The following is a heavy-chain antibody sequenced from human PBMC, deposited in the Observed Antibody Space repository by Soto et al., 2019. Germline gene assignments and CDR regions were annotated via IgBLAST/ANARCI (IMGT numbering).Heavy chain of an antibody. D-gene: IGHD1-1*01. Sequence: PSETLSLTCAVSGYSISSGYYWGWIRQPPGKGLEWIGSIYHSGSTYYNPSLKSRVTISVDTSKNQFSLKLSSVTAADTAVYYCAREVQEELEPYYYYYGMDVWGQGTTVTVSS. V-gene: IGHV4-38-2*02. J-gene: IGHJ6*02. CDR2: IYHSGST. CDR1: GYSISSGYY. CDR3: AREVQEELEPYYYYYGMDV.